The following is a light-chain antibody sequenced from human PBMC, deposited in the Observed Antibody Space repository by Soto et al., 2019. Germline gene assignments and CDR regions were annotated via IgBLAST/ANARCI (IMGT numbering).Light chain of an antibody. CDR2: GAS. CDR3: QQYGSTYPWT. Sequence: EIVLTQSPGTLSLYPGERATLSCRASQSVSSNYLAWYQQKPGQAPRLLIYGASSRATGIPDRFSGSGSWTDFTLTIRRLEPEDFVVYYCQQYGSTYPWTLGQGTKVDIK. J-gene: IGKJ1*01. CDR1: QSVSSNY. V-gene: IGKV3-20*01.